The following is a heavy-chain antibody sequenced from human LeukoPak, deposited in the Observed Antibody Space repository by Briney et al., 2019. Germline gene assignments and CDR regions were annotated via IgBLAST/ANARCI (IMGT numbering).Heavy chain of an antibody. D-gene: IGHD2-21*02. J-gene: IGHJ4*02. CDR1: GFPFSSYS. Sequence: GGSLRLSCAASGFPFSSYSMNWVRQAPGKGLEWVSSISSSSSYIYYADSVKGRFTISRDNAKNSLYLQMNSLRAEDTAVYYCARVAYCGGDCYSDYWGQGTLVTVSS. CDR3: ARVAYCGGDCYSDY. CDR2: ISSSSSYI. V-gene: IGHV3-21*01.